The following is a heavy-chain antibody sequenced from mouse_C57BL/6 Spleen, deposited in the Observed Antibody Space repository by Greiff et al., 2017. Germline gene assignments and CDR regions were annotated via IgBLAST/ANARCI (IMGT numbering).Heavy chain of an antibody. CDR2: IYPRSGNT. V-gene: IGHV1-81*01. Sequence: QVQLQQSGAELARPGASVKLSCKASGYTFTSYGISWVKQRTGQGLEWIGEIYPRSGNTYYNEKFKGKATLTADKSSSTAYMELRSLTSEDSAVYFCARGTTVVATRAMDYWGQGTSVTVSS. CDR3: ARGTTVVATRAMDY. J-gene: IGHJ4*01. D-gene: IGHD1-1*01. CDR1: GYTFTSYG.